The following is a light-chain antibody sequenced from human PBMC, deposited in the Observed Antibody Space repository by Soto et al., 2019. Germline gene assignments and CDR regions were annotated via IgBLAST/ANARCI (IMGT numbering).Light chain of an antibody. Sequence: EIVLTQSPGTLSLSPGERATLSCRASQSVSSSYLAWYQQKPGQASRLLIIDASRRATGIPDRFSGSGSGTDFTLTISRLEPEDIAVYFCQQYGSSPPTFGQGTKVEI. V-gene: IGKV3-20*01. CDR3: QQYGSSPPT. CDR1: QSVSSSY. J-gene: IGKJ1*01. CDR2: DAS.